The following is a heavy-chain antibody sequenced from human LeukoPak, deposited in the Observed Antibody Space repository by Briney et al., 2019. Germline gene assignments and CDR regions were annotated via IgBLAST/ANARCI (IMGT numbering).Heavy chain of an antibody. J-gene: IGHJ4*02. CDR1: GGSISSYY. CDR3: ARRIRGDNSAYYFDY. V-gene: IGHV4-59*08. CDR2: ISYSGRT. Sequence: PSETLSLTCTVSGGSISSYYWRWIRQPPGKGLEWIGYISYSGRTKYYTSLKSRVTISVDTSKNQFSLKLSSVTAAHPAVYYCARRIRGDNSAYYFDYWGQGTLVTVSS. D-gene: IGHD4-23*01.